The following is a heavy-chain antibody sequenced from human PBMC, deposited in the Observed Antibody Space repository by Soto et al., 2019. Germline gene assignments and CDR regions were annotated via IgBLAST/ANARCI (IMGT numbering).Heavy chain of an antibody. D-gene: IGHD3-3*01. V-gene: IGHV3-48*01. CDR1: GFTFSSYS. Sequence: EVQLVESGGGLVQPGGSLRLSCAASGFTFSSYSMNWVRQAPGKGLEWVSYISSSSSTIYYADSVKGRFTISRDNAKNSLYLQMNSLRAEDTAVYYCAREGPYYDFWSGYPYYFDYWGQGTLVTVSS. J-gene: IGHJ4*02. CDR2: ISSSSSTI. CDR3: AREGPYYDFWSGYPYYFDY.